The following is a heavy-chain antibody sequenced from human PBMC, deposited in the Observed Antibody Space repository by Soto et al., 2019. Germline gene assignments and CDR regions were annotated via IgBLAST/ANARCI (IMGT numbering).Heavy chain of an antibody. J-gene: IGHJ5*02. Sequence: SETLSLTCTVSGGDITSYYWSWIRQPPGKGLKLIGYIYYSGGTNYNPSRKSRVAISVDTSKNQFSLKLSSVTAADTAVYYCASFTSGYAEWFDPWGQGTLVTVSS. CDR3: ASFTSGYAEWFDP. D-gene: IGHD5-12*01. CDR1: GGDITSYY. V-gene: IGHV4-59*01. CDR2: IYYSGGT.